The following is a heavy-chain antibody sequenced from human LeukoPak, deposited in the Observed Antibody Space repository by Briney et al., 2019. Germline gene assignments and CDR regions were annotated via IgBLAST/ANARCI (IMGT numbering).Heavy chain of an antibody. CDR2: IHHSGSI. CDR1: SGSINRSGYF. J-gene: IGHJ4*02. D-gene: IGHD3-10*01. V-gene: IGHV4-39*07. Sequence: SETLSLTCTVSSGSINRSGYFWGWIRQPPGKGLEWIAEIHHSGSINYNPSLKSRVTISVDKAKNQFSLNLNSVTAADTAVYYCARGGDRSFDYWGQGTLVTVSS. CDR3: ARGGDRSFDY.